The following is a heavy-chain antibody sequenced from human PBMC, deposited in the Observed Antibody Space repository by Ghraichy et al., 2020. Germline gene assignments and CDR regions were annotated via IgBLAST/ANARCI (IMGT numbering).Heavy chain of an antibody. D-gene: IGHD3-3*02. CDR3: ARDIFGKEGGRYYYYYMDV. V-gene: IGHV4-59*01. Sequence: SETLSLTCTVSGGSISSYYWSWIRQPPGKGLEWIGYIYYSGSTNYNPSLKSRVTISVDTSKNQFSLKLSSVTAADTAVYYCARDIFGKEGGRYYYYYMDVWGKGTTVTVSS. J-gene: IGHJ6*03. CDR2: IYYSGST. CDR1: GGSISSYY.